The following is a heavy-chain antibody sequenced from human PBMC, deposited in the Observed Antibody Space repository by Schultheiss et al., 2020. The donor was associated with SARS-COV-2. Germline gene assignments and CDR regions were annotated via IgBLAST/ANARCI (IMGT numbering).Heavy chain of an antibody. Sequence: SETLSLTCTVSDGSISSGDYYWSWVRQHPGKGLEWIGYIYYSGSTYYNPSLKSRVTISVDTSKNQFSLKLSSVTAADTAVYYCARRLDTAMVTSWFDPWGQGTLVTVSS. D-gene: IGHD5-18*01. V-gene: IGHV4-30-4*08. J-gene: IGHJ5*02. CDR2: IYYSGST. CDR1: DGSISSGDYY. CDR3: ARRLDTAMVTSWFDP.